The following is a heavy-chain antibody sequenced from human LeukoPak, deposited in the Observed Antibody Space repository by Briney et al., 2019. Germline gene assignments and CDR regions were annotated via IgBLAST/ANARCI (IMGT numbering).Heavy chain of an antibody. V-gene: IGHV4-30-4*01. Sequence: SQTLSLTCTVSGGSISSGDYYWSWIRQPAGKGLEWIGYIYYSGSTYYNPSLKSRVTLSVDTSKNQFSLKLSSVTAADTAVYYCARGFYKTAARDGYNFLNWGSNYYYGMDVWGQGTTVTVSS. J-gene: IGHJ6*02. D-gene: IGHD5-24*01. CDR2: IYYSGST. CDR3: ARGFYKTAARDGYNFLNWGSNYYYGMDV. CDR1: GGSISSGDYY.